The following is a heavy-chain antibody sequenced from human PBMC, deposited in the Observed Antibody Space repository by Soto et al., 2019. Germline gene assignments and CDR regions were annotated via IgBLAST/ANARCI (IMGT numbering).Heavy chain of an antibody. D-gene: IGHD1-26*01. CDR2: IWYDGSNK. Sequence: GGSLRLSCAASGFTFSSYGMHWVRQAPGKGLEWVAVIWYDGSNKYYADSVKGRFTISRDNSKNTLYLQMNSLRAEDTAVYYCARGGDIEWELQTPDYWGQGTLVTVSS. V-gene: IGHV3-33*01. CDR3: ARGGDIEWELQTPDY. J-gene: IGHJ4*02. CDR1: GFTFSSYG.